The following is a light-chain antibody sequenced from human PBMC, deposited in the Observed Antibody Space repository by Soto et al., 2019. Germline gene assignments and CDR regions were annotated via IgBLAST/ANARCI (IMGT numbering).Light chain of an antibody. V-gene: IGLV2-14*01. CDR2: EVS. Sequence: QSALTQPASVSGSPGQSITISCTGTSSDVGSYKYVSWYQHYPGKAPKLIIYEVSNRPSGVSDRFSGSKSGNTASLTISGLQAEDEADYYCISYTTSSNVLFGGGTTVTVL. CDR1: SSDVGSYKY. CDR3: ISYTTSSNVL. J-gene: IGLJ2*01.